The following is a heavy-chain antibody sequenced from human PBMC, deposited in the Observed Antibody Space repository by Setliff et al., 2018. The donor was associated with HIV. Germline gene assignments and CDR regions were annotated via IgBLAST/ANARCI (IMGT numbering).Heavy chain of an antibody. J-gene: IGHJ4*02. D-gene: IGHD1-7*01. CDR2: IRADNGHT. CDR3: ARDAPGNTESAPGY. CDR1: GYTFSTYG. V-gene: IGHV1-18*01. Sequence: ASVKVSCKASGYTFSTYGLTWVRQAPGQGLEWMGWIRADNGHTDYAQKFQGRVTMTADTSTSTAYMGLRSLRSDDTAVYYCARDAPGNTESAPGYWGQGTLVTVSS.